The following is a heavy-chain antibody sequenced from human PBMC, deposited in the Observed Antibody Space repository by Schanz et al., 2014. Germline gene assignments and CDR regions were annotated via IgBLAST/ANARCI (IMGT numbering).Heavy chain of an antibody. CDR3: VSSGSYSSYAF. Sequence: EVQLVESGGGLVQPGGSLRLSCVASGFTFSDYWMSWVRQAPGKGPEWVANIKHDGSVKDYVDSVEGRFTISRDNAKRSLFLQMNSLRAEDTAVYHCVSSGSYSSYAFWGQGTLVTVSS. J-gene: IGHJ4*02. D-gene: IGHD3-10*01. CDR2: IKHDGSVK. V-gene: IGHV3-7*02. CDR1: GFTFSDYW.